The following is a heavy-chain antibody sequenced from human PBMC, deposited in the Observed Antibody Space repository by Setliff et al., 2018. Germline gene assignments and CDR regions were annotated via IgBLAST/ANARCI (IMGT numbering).Heavy chain of an antibody. CDR2: IYYVGTT. CDR1: ADSGGSISSGGYY. D-gene: IGHD4-17*01. CDR3: ARSTPYGGHCVFDR. V-gene: IGHV4-31*03. J-gene: IGHJ3*01. Sequence: SETLSLTCTVSADSGGSISSGGYYWSWIRQFPGKGLEWIGYIYYVGTTYYNPSLKSRLMISVETSKNQFSLKLTSVSAADTAVYYCARSTPYGGHCVFDRWGQGTMVTVSS.